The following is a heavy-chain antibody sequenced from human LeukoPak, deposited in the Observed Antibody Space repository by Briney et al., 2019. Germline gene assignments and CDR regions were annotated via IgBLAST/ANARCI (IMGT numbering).Heavy chain of an antibody. D-gene: IGHD6-13*01. CDR2: IYYSGST. V-gene: IGHV4-39*07. Sequence: PSETLSLTCTVSGGSISSSSYYWGWIRQPPGKGLEWIGSIYYSGSTYYNPSLKSRVTISVDTSKNQFSLKLSSVTAADTAVYYCARDDSSSWYSSLLFDYWGQGTLVTVSS. CDR3: ARDDSSSWYSSLLFDY. CDR1: GGSISSSSYY. J-gene: IGHJ4*02.